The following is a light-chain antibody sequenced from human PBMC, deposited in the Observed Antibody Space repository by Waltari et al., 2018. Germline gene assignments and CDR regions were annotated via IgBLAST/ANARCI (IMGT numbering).Light chain of an antibody. CDR3: LQDYNYPPT. CDR2: AAS. CDR1: QGIRND. V-gene: IGKV1-6*01. J-gene: IGKJ4*01. Sequence: AIQMTQSPSSRSASVGDRVNITCRASQGIRNDLGWYQQKPGKAPKLLIYAASSLQSGVPSRFSGSGSGTDFTLTISSLQPEDFATYYCLQDYNYPPTFGGGTKVEIK.